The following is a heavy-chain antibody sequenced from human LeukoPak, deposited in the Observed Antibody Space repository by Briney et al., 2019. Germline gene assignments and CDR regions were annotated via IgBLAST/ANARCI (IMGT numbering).Heavy chain of an antibody. J-gene: IGHJ6*02. Sequence: QSGGSLRLSCAASGFTFSIYWMHWVRQAPGKGLVWVSRINSDGSSTSYADSVKGRFTISRDNAKNTLHLQMNSLRAEDTAVYYCARDGQYCTNGVCSGTLYYYYYYGMDVWGQGTTVTVSS. CDR2: INSDGSST. CDR3: ARDGQYCTNGVCSGTLYYYYYYGMDV. V-gene: IGHV3-74*01. D-gene: IGHD2-8*01. CDR1: GFTFSIYW.